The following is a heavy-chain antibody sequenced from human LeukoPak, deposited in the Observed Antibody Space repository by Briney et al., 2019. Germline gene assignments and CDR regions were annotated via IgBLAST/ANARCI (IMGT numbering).Heavy chain of an antibody. J-gene: IGHJ4*02. Sequence: GGSLRLSCAASGFTFSSYGMHWVRQAPGKGLEWVAAIWYDGSNKNYADSVKGRFTISRDNSKNTLYLQMNSLRAEDTAVYYCAKDQAHYDILTGYPKYYFDYWGQGTLVTVSS. CDR1: GFTFSSYG. V-gene: IGHV3-33*06. D-gene: IGHD3-9*01. CDR3: AKDQAHYDILTGYPKYYFDY. CDR2: IWYDGSNK.